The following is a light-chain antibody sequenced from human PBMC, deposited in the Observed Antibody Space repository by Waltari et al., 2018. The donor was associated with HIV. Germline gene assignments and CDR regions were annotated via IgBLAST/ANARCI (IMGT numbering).Light chain of an antibody. CDR2: WGS. CDR1: ESLLHSSGFNY. V-gene: IGKV2-28*01. Sequence: DIVMTQSPLSLPVTPGAPASISCRSSESLLHSSGFNYLDWYLQKEGRPPQLLIYWGSNRASGVPDRFTGSGSGTDFTLKISRVEAEDVGIYFCMQSLQTPLTFGGGTKVEMK. CDR3: MQSLQTPLT. J-gene: IGKJ4*01.